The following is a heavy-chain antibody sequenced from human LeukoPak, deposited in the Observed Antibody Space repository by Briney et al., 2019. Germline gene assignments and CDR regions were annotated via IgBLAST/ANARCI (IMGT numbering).Heavy chain of an antibody. CDR3: ARGYCSGGSCYELY. CDR2: IYSGGST. D-gene: IGHD2-15*01. J-gene: IGHJ4*02. CDR1: GFTVSSNY. V-gene: IGHV3-53*01. Sequence: GGSLRLSCAASGFTVSSNYMSWVRQAPGKGLEWVSVIYSGGSTYYADSVKGRFTISRDNSKNTLYLQMNSLRAEDTAVYYCARGYCSGGSCYELYWGQGTLVTVSS.